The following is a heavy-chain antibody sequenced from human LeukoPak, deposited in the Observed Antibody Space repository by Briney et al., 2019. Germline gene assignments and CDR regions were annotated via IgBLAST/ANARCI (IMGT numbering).Heavy chain of an antibody. CDR3: ARVPFHCSSTSCQKTDPFDY. D-gene: IGHD2-2*01. Sequence: SETLSLTCTVSGGSISSSSYYWGWIRQPPGKGLEWIGSIYYSGSTYYNPSLKSRVTISVDTSKNQFSLKLSSVTAADTAVYYCARVPFHCSSTSCQKTDPFDYWGQGTLVTVSS. V-gene: IGHV4-39*07. CDR1: GGSISSSSYY. CDR2: IYYSGST. J-gene: IGHJ4*02.